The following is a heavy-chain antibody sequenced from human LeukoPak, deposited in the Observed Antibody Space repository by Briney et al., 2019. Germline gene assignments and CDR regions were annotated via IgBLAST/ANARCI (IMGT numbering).Heavy chain of an antibody. Sequence: GASVKVSCKASGYTFTSYGISWVRQAPGQGLEWMGWISAYNGNTNYAQKLQGRVTMTTDTSTSTAYMELRSLRSDDTAAYYCARQPGTTVTSDNWFDPWGQGTLVTVSS. J-gene: IGHJ5*02. D-gene: IGHD4-11*01. CDR3: ARQPGTTVTSDNWFDP. CDR1: GYTFTSYG. CDR2: ISAYNGNT. V-gene: IGHV1-18*01.